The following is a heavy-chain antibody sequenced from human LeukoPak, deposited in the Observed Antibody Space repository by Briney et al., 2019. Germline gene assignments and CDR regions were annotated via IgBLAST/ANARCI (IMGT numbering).Heavy chain of an antibody. Sequence: GESLKISCQGSGYSFTSYWIGWVRQMPGKGLEWMGIIYPGDSDTRYSPSFQGQVTISADKSISTAYLQWSSLKASDTAMYYCARPRGSSGWYRGNRPNYFDYWGQGTLVTVSS. V-gene: IGHV5-51*01. CDR2: IYPGDSDT. D-gene: IGHD6-19*01. J-gene: IGHJ4*02. CDR3: ARPRGSSGWYRGNRPNYFDY. CDR1: GYSFTSYW.